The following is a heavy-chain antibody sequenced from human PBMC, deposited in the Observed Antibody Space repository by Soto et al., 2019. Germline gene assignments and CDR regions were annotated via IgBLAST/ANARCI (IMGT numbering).Heavy chain of an antibody. D-gene: IGHD3-10*01. CDR3: ARDPYYGSGFDY. V-gene: IGHV4-4*02. CDR1: GCSISSSNW. J-gene: IGHJ4*02. Sequence: ETLALTCSVSGCSISSSNWWSWVRQPPGKGLEWIGEIYHSGSTNYNPSLKSRVTISVDKSKNQFSLKLSSVTAADTAVYYCARDPYYGSGFDYWGEGTLLTV. CDR2: IYHSGST.